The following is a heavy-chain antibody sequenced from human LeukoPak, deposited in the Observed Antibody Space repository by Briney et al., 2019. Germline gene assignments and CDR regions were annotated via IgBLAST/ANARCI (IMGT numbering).Heavy chain of an antibody. D-gene: IGHD6-13*01. CDR1: GFTFSSYG. CDR3: ARRRYSSGWYLVGYYYYGMDV. Sequence: GGSLRLSCAASGFTFSSYGMHWVRQAPGKGLEWVAVIWYDGSNKYYADSVKGRFTISRDNSKNTLYLQMNSLRAEDTAVYYCARRRYSSGWYLVGYYYYGMDVWGQGTTVTVSS. V-gene: IGHV3-33*01. J-gene: IGHJ6*02. CDR2: IWYDGSNK.